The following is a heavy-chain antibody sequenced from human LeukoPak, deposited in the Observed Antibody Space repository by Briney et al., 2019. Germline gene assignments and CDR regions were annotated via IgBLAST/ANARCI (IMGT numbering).Heavy chain of an antibody. CDR2: INPNSGGT. D-gene: IGHD3-3*01. CDR3: ARGDFWSGYSLDY. Sequence: ASVKVSCKASGYTFTGYYMHWVRQAPGQGLEWMGRINPNSGGTNYAQKYQGRVTMARDTSISTAYMELSRLRSDDTAVYYCARGDFWSGYSLDYWGQGTLVTVSS. V-gene: IGHV1-2*06. CDR1: GYTFTGYY. J-gene: IGHJ4*02.